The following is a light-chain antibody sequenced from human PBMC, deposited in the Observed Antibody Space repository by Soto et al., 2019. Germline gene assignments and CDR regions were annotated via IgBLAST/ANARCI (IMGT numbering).Light chain of an antibody. J-gene: IGKJ1*01. V-gene: IGKV3-15*01. Sequence: DIVLTQSPGTLSLSPGERATLSCRASQSVSSNLAWYQQKPGQAPRLLIYGASTRATGIPARFSGSGSGTEYTLTISSLQSADFAVYYCQQYNNWLTWTFGQGTKVDIK. CDR3: QQYNNWLTWT. CDR1: QSVSSN. CDR2: GAS.